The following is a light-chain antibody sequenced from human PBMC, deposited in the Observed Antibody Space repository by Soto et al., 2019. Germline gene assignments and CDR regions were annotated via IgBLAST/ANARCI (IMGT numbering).Light chain of an antibody. Sequence: DIQLTQSPSFLSASVGDIVTITCRASQGISSYLAWYQQKPGKDPTLLIYAAPTLQCGVPSRFSGSGSGTEFTLTISSLQPEDCATYYCQQLNSYPLTFGGGTKVEIK. CDR1: QGISSY. CDR3: QQLNSYPLT. V-gene: IGKV1-9*01. CDR2: AAP. J-gene: IGKJ4*01.